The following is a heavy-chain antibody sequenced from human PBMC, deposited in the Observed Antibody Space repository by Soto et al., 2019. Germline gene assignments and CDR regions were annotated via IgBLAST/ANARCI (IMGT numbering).Heavy chain of an antibody. Sequence: QITLTESGPTRVKPTQTLTLTCTFSGFSLSSSGVGVGWIRQPPGKALEWLAVIYWDDDKRYNPSLKSRLSIIKDTTKSHVVRTMTYMDLVDTATYFCAHRGYMNGNWDQGYLDQWGQGTLVTVSS. CDR3: AHRGYMNGNWDQGYLDQ. CDR2: IYWDDDK. J-gene: IGHJ4*02. D-gene: IGHD5-18*01. V-gene: IGHV2-5*02. CDR1: GFSLSSSGVG.